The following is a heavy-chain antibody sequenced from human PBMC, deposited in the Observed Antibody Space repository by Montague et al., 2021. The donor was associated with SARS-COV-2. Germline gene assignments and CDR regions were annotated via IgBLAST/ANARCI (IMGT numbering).Heavy chain of an antibody. J-gene: IGHJ6*02. CDR2: SYNSEGT. CDR1: GGSISNYH. D-gene: IGHD3-10*01. Sequence: SETLSLTCTVSGGSISNYHWNWIRKPPGKGLGWMSYSYNSEGTNNNHSLQSRVTISVDTSRTQFSLRLTSMTAADTAVYYCASQLRVRRTWQVGDYNHDGIDVWGQGTTVTVSS. V-gene: IGHV4-59*08. CDR3: ASQLRVRRTWQVGDYNHDGIDV.